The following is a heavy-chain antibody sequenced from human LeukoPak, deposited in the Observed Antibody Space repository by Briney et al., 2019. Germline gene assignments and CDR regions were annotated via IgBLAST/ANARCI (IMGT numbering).Heavy chain of an antibody. D-gene: IGHD1-26*01. Sequence: GGSLRLSCAASGFTFGIHYMSWVRQAPGRGPEWISYISGNGGDIAYADSVKGRFTISRDNAKNTLYLQMNSLRAEDTAVYYCAKSSREWELLDAFDIWGQGTMVTVSS. CDR2: ISGNGGDI. V-gene: IGHV3-23*01. CDR3: AKSSREWELLDAFDI. J-gene: IGHJ3*02. CDR1: GFTFGIHY.